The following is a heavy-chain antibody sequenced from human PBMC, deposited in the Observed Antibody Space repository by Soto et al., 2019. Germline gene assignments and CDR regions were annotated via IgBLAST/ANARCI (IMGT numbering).Heavy chain of an antibody. CDR3: ARDKDWAFDN. J-gene: IGHJ4*02. Sequence: PGGSLRLSCVGSGFTFSSNWMTWVRRAPGKGLEWVGNIRQDGSERNYVDSVKGRFTISRDNAQNSLSLQMNSLRVEDTGIYYCARDKDWAFDNWGQGTLVTVSS. CDR1: GFTFSSNW. V-gene: IGHV3-7*01. D-gene: IGHD3-9*01. CDR2: IRQDGSER.